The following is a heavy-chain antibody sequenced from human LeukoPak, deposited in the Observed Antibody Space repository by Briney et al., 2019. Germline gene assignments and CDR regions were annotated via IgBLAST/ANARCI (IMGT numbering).Heavy chain of an antibody. J-gene: IGHJ4*02. CDR3: VSQSYSGSDNYYFHY. CDR2: ISGSGERT. D-gene: IGHD1-26*01. CDR1: GFMFSIYA. Sequence: GGSLRLSCVTSGFMFSIYAMSWVRQAPGKGLEWVSIISGSGERTYYADSVKGRFAVSRDNSKNTLYLQMMSLRAEDTAVYYCVSQSYSGSDNYYFHYWGQGTLVAVSS. V-gene: IGHV3-23*01.